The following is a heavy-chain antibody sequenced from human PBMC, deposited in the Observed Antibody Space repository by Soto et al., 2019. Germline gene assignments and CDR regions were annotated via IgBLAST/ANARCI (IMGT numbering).Heavy chain of an antibody. J-gene: IGHJ5*02. CDR2: INHSGST. CDR3: ARWIQLNWFDP. CDR1: GGSFSGYY. D-gene: IGHD5-18*01. V-gene: IGHV4-34*01. Sequence: SETLSLTCAVYGGSFSGYYWSWIRQPPGKGLEWIGEINHSGSTNYNPSLKSRVTISVDTSKNQFSRKLSSVTAADTAVYYCARWIQLNWFDPWGQGTLVTVSS.